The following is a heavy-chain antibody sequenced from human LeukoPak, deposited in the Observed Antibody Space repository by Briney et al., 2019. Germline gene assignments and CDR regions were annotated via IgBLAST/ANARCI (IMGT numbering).Heavy chain of an antibody. CDR1: GFTFGTYN. J-gene: IGHJ4*02. CDR2: ISASGTTT. CDR3: VIGGCSSTSCPINPVDY. V-gene: IGHV3-48*01. D-gene: IGHD2-2*01. Sequence: QTGGSLRLSCAASGFTFGTYNMNWVRQAPGKGLEWVSCISASGTTTYYADSVKGRFTISRDNAKNSLYLQMNSLRAEDTAVYYCVIGGCSSTSCPINPVDYWGQGTLVTVSS.